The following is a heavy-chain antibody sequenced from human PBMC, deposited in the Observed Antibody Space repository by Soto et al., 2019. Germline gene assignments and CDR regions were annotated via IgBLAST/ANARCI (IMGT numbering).Heavy chain of an antibody. J-gene: IGHJ6*03. V-gene: IGHV1-58*02. CDR2: IVVGSGNT. D-gene: IGHD1-1*01. CDR3: AARTGTNPGNYYMDV. CDR1: GFTFSRSA. Sequence: QMQLVQSGPEVKKPGTSVKVSCRASGFTFSRSAMQWVRQARGQRLEWIGWIVVGSGNTNYAQKFQERVTISRDMSTSTGYMELSSLRSEDTAVYYCAARTGTNPGNYYMDVWGKGTTVTISS.